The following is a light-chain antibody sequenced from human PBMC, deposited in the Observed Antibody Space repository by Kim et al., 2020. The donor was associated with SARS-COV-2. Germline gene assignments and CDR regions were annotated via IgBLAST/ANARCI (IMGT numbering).Light chain of an antibody. CDR3: SSYTSSNTFVL. V-gene: IGLV2-14*03. J-gene: IGLJ2*01. Sequence: QSVLTQPASVSGSPGQSITISCTGTSSDVGGYNFVSWYQHHPGKVPKLMIYDVTKRPSGISNRFSGSKSGNTASLTISGLQSEDEADYYCSSYTSSNTFVLFGGGTQLTVL. CDR1: SSDVGGYNF. CDR2: DVT.